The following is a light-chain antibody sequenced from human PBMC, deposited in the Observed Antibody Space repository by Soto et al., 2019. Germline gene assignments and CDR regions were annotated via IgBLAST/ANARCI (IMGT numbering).Light chain of an antibody. CDR2: EGT. CDR1: SSDVGTYNL. J-gene: IGLJ1*01. Sequence: QSALTQPASVSGSPGQSITISCTGTSSDVGTYNLVSWYQHHPGKAPKVMVYEGTKRPSGVSNRFSGSKSGNTASLTISGLQAEDEADYFCCSYAGRNNFYVFGTGTKLTVL. V-gene: IGLV2-23*01. CDR3: CSYAGRNNFYV.